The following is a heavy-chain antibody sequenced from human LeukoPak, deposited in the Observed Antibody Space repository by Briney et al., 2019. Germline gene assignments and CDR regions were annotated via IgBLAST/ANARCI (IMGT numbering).Heavy chain of an antibody. Sequence: GGSLRLSCAASGFTFSSYAMSCVRQAPGKGLEWVSAISGSGGSTYYADSVKGRFTISRDNSKNTLYLQMNSLRAEDTAVYYCANGMIRGVSGYWGQGTLVTVSS. CDR2: ISGSGGST. CDR3: ANGMIRGVSGY. V-gene: IGHV3-23*01. D-gene: IGHD3-10*01. J-gene: IGHJ4*02. CDR1: GFTFSSYA.